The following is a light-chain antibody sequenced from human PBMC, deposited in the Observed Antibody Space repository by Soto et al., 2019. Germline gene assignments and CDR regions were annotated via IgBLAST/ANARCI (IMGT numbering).Light chain of an antibody. V-gene: IGLV1-44*01. CDR2: NNN. CDR3: AVWDDSLNGWV. Sequence: QSVLTQPPSASGTPGQTVTISCSGSNANIGSHVVYWYQQLPGTAPKLLIYNNNQRPSGVPDRFSGSKSGTSASLAISGLQSEDEADYYCAVWDDSLNGWVFGGGTQLTVL. J-gene: IGLJ3*02. CDR1: NANIGSHV.